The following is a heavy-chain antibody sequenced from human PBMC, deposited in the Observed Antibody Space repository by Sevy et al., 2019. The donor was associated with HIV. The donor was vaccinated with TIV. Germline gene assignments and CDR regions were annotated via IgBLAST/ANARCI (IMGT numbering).Heavy chain of an antibody. CDR2: ISGSGGST. D-gene: IGHD1-26*01. CDR3: AKDLYSWELRGPDY. V-gene: IGHV3-23*01. CDR1: GFTFSSYA. Sequence: GGSLRLSCAASGFTFSSYATSWVRQAPGKGLEWVSAISGSGGSTYYADSVKGRFTISRDNSKNTLYLQMNSLRAEDTVVYYCAKDLYSWELRGPDYWGQGTLVTVSS. J-gene: IGHJ4*02.